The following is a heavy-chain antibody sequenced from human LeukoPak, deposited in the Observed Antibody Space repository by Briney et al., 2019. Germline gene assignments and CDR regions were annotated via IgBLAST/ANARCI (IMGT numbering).Heavy chain of an antibody. Sequence: PSETLSLTCTISGYSISSGYYWGWIRQPPGKGLEWIGSIYHSGSTYYNPSLKSRVTISVDTSKNQFSLKLSSVTAADTAVYYCARIGSRYCSSTSCRGNWFDPWGQGTLVTVSS. CDR2: IYHSGST. J-gene: IGHJ5*02. CDR3: ARIGSRYCSSTSCRGNWFDP. D-gene: IGHD2-2*01. V-gene: IGHV4-38-2*02. CDR1: GYSISSGYY.